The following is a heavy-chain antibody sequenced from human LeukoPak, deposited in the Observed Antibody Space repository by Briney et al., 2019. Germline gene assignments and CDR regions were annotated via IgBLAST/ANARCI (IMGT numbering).Heavy chain of an antibody. D-gene: IGHD1-26*01. Sequence: PSGTLSLACAVSGGSISSSNWWSWVRQPPGKGLEWIGEIYHSGSTNYNPSLKSRVTISVDKSKNQFSLKLSSVTAADTAVYYCARGQSGSYYYFDYRGQGTLVTVSS. V-gene: IGHV4-4*02. CDR1: GGSISSSNW. CDR2: IYHSGST. CDR3: ARGQSGSYYYFDY. J-gene: IGHJ4*02.